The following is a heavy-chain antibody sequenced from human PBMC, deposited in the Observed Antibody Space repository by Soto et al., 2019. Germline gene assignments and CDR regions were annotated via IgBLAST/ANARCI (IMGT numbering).Heavy chain of an antibody. CDR3: VNTMIEGGAFDF. J-gene: IGHJ4*02. CDR1: GCGFSSYA. V-gene: IGHV3-64D*06. Sequence: SMRLSCSASGCGFSSYAMHWVRQTPGKGLEYVSALSPQGRSTYDADSVKGRFTISRDDSKNTVYLQMNNQKPDDTAVYYCVNTMIEGGAFDFWGKGTLVTVSS. CDR2: LSPQGRST. D-gene: IGHD2-21*01.